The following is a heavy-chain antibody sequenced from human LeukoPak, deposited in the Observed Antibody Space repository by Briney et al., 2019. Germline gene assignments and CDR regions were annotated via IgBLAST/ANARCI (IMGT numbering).Heavy chain of an antibody. V-gene: IGHV1-69*13. CDR1: GGTVSSYV. CDR2: VLPIFGTA. D-gene: IGHD3-22*01. Sequence: GASVKVSCKASGGTVSSYVISWVRQAPGQGLEWMGGVLPIFGTAIYAQKWQGRVTITADESTSTAYMELRSLRSEDTAVYYCASLYYYDSSGYPYYFDYWGQGTLVTVSS. J-gene: IGHJ4*02. CDR3: ASLYYYDSSGYPYYFDY.